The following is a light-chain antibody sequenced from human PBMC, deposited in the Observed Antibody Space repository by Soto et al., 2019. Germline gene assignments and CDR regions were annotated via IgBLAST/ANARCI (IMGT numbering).Light chain of an antibody. Sequence: EIVMTQSPATLSVSPGERATLSCRASQSVDSTYLAWYQQKPDQSPRLLIYATSTRAAGIPDRFSGSGSGTDFTLTISRLEPDDVAVYYCQQYDTSPPMYTFGQGTKGDIK. CDR3: QQYDTSPPMYT. CDR2: ATS. CDR1: QSVDSTY. V-gene: IGKV3-20*01. J-gene: IGKJ2*01.